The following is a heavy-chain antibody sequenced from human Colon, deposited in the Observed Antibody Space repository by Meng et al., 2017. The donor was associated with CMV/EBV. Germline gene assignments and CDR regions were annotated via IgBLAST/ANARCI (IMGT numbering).Heavy chain of an antibody. CDR3: ARDSTQWLRVAHAAFDV. Sequence: ASVKVSCKASGYTFSSYGISWVRQAPGQGLEWMGWISAHNGNTNYAQKFQDRVSMTTDTSTNTVYMELRSLRSGDTAVYYCARDSTQWLRVAHAAFDVWGQGAKV. CDR2: ISAHNGNT. CDR1: GYTFSSYG. V-gene: IGHV1-18*01. D-gene: IGHD5-12*01. J-gene: IGHJ6*02.